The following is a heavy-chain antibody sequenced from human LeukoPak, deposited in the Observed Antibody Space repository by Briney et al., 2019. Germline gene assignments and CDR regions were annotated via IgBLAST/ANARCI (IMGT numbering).Heavy chain of an antibody. Sequence: SEALSLTCTVSGGSISSYYWSWIRQPPGKGLEWIGYIYYSGNTNYNPSLKSRVSISIDTSKNQFSLQLSSVTAADTAVYYCARDRDSSGLRDFDLWGRGTLVTVSA. J-gene: IGHJ2*01. CDR3: ARDRDSSGLRDFDL. V-gene: IGHV4-59*01. CDR2: IYYSGNT. D-gene: IGHD3-22*01. CDR1: GGSISSYY.